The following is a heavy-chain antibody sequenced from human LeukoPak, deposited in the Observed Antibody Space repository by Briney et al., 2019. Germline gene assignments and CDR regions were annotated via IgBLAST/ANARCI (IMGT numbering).Heavy chain of an antibody. CDR1: GGSISSGGYY. D-gene: IGHD5-24*01. V-gene: IGHV4-31*03. J-gene: IGHJ4*02. CDR2: IYYSGST. CDR3: ARSVEMATIQTFDY. Sequence: PSETLSLTCTVSGGSISSGGYYWSWIRQHPGKGLEWIGYIYYSGSTYYNPSLKSRVTISVDTSKNQFSLKLSSVTAADTAVYYCARSVEMATIQTFDYWAREPWSPSPQ.